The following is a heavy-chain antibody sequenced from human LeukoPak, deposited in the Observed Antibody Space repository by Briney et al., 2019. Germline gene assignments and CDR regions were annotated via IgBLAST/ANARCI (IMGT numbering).Heavy chain of an antibody. CDR2: INPSGGST. CDR1: GYTFTSYY. Sequence: ASVKVSCKASGYTFTSYYMHWVRQAPRQGLEWMGIINPSGGSTSYAQKFQGRVTMTRDTSTSTVYTELSSLRSEDTAVYYCAREGPLIQLWFDYWGQGTLVTVSS. J-gene: IGHJ5*01. V-gene: IGHV1-46*01. D-gene: IGHD5-18*01. CDR3: AREGPLIQLWFDY.